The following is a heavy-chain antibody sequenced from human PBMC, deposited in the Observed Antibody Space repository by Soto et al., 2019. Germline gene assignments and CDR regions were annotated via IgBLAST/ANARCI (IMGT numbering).Heavy chain of an antibody. D-gene: IGHD3-22*01. CDR3: ARGDYHDTSGPFSDAFDI. CDR2: IKQDGSEK. Sequence: EVQLVESGGGLVQPGGSLRLSCEASGFTFSSYWMSWVRQTPGKGLKWVANIKQDGSEKWYVDSVKGRFTIYRDNAKKSLYMRMNSLRVEDTAVYYCARGDYHDTSGPFSDAFDIWGQGTKVTVSS. V-gene: IGHV3-7*04. J-gene: IGHJ3*02. CDR1: GFTFSSYW.